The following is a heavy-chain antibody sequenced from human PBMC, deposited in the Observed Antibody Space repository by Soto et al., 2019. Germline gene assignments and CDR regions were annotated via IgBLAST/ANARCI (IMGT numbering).Heavy chain of an antibody. CDR3: ARGRYGDY. D-gene: IGHD1-1*01. CDR1: GYGFTTYG. V-gene: IGHV1-18*01. Sequence: QVHLVQSGAEVKKPGASVKVSCKGSGYGFTTYGITWVRQAPGQGLEWMAWISAHNGNTNYAQKLQGRVTVTRDTSTSTASVELRSLRSDDTAVYYCARGRYGDYWGQGALVTVSS. J-gene: IGHJ4*02. CDR2: ISAHNGNT.